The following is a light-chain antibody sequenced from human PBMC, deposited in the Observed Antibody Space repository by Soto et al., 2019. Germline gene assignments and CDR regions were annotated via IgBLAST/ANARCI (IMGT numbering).Light chain of an antibody. CDR3: QQYNNWWT. CDR2: GAS. J-gene: IGKJ1*01. CDR1: QSVNSN. Sequence: EIVMTQSPATLSVSPGERATLSCRASQSVNSNLAWYQQKPGQAPRLLISGASTRATGIPARFSGSGSETKFTLTISSLPSEDFAVYYCQQYNNWWTFGQGTKVEMK. V-gene: IGKV3-15*01.